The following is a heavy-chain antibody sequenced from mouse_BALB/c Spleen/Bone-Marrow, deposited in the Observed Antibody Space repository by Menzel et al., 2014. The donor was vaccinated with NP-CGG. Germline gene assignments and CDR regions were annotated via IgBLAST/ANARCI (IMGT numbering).Heavy chain of an antibody. CDR2: IYPSDSYT. CDR1: GYTFTSYW. D-gene: IGHD2-3*01. Sequence: LVESGAELVRPGASVKLSCKASGYTFTSYWINWVNQRPGQGLEWIGNIYPSDSYTNYNQKFKDKATLTVDKSSSTAYMQLSSPTSEDSAVYYCTRGSYDLDYWGQGTTLTVSS. J-gene: IGHJ2*01. CDR3: TRGSYDLDY. V-gene: IGHV1-69*02.